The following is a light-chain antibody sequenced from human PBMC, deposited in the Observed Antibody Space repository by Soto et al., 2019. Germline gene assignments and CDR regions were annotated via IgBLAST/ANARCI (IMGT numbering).Light chain of an antibody. J-gene: IGKJ2*01. Sequence: DIPMTQSPSTLSAFVGDRVAITCRASQSINTWLAWYQHKSGKAPTLLIYKASTLASGVPSRFSGSGFGTEFTLTISSLQPDDFATYYCQQYNGYSYAFGQGTKVEIK. CDR3: QQYNGYSYA. CDR1: QSINTW. V-gene: IGKV1-5*03. CDR2: KAS.